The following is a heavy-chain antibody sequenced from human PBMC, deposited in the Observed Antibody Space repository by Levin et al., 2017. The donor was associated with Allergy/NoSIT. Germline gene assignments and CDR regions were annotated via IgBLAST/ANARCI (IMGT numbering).Heavy chain of an antibody. D-gene: IGHD2-15*01. CDR2: FHYSGRT. CDR1: GDSMTRSTYY. J-gene: IGHJ4*02. V-gene: IGHV4-39*01. CDR3: ATYMAATMLDY. Sequence: SETLSLTCSVSGDSMTRSTYYWGWIRQSPGKGLEWIGTFHYSGRTYCNPSLEGRVTISVDTSKNQFSLKLYSVTDADTAVYYCATYMAATMLDYWGQGTLVTVSS.